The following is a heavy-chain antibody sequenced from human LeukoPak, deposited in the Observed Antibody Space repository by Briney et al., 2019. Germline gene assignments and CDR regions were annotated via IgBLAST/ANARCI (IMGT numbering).Heavy chain of an antibody. D-gene: IGHD5-24*01. V-gene: IGHV3-11*01. CDR2: ISSSGSTI. J-gene: IGHJ4*02. CDR3: ARDGSPEMATANFDY. CDR1: GFTFSDYY. Sequence: PGRSLRLSCAASGFTFSDYYMSWIRQAPGKGLEWVSYISSSGSTIYYADSVKGRFTISRDNAKNSLYVQMNSLRAEDTAVYYCARDGSPEMATANFDYWGQGTLVTVSS.